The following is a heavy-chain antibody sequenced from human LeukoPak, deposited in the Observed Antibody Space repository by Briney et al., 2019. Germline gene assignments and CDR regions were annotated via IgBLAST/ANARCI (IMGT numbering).Heavy chain of an antibody. Sequence: SETLSLTCTVSDGSISSYYWSWIRQPPGKGLEWIWYIYYSGSTNYNPSLKSRVTISVDTSKNQFSLKLSSVTAADTAVYYCARDGAAAGYYYYMDVWGKGTTVTVSS. CDR3: ARDGAAAGYYYYMDV. CDR1: DGSISSYY. J-gene: IGHJ6*03. D-gene: IGHD6-13*01. V-gene: IGHV4-59*01. CDR2: IYYSGST.